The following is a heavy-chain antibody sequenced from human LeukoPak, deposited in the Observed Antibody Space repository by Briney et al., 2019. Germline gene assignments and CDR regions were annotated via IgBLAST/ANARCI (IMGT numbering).Heavy chain of an antibody. J-gene: IGHJ4*02. CDR1: GFTFSSYS. CDR2: ISSSSSYI. V-gene: IGHV3-21*01. Sequence: GGSLRLSCAASGFTFSSYSMNWVRQAPGKGLEWVSSISSSSSYIYYADSVKGRFTISRDNARNSLYLQMNSLRAEDTAVYYCATDPRIPPEDWGQGTLVTVSS. D-gene: IGHD2-2*02. CDR3: ATDPRIPPED.